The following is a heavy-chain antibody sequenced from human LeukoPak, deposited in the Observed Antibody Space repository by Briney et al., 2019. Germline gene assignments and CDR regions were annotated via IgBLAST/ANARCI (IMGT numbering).Heavy chain of an antibody. V-gene: IGHV3-23*01. CDR2: IYENGGTT. D-gene: IGHD3-3*01. CDR1: GFTFRSHA. CDR3: ARGLVGNYDFWSGYYRYYYYYGMDV. Sequence: PGGSLRLSCVGSGFTFRSHAMSWVRQAPEKGLEFVSGIYENGGTTYYADSVKGRFSISRDNSKNTLYLQMDSLRGEDTAVYYCARGLVGNYDFWSGYYRYYYYYGMDVWGQGTTVTVSS. J-gene: IGHJ6*02.